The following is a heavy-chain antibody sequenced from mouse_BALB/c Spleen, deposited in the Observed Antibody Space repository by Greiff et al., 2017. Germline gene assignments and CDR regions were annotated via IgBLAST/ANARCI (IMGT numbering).Heavy chain of an antibody. Sequence: EVQLQQSGPELVKPGASVKIPCTASGYTFTDYNMDWVKQSHGKSLEWIGDINPNNGGTIYNQKFKGKATLTVDKSSSTDYMELRSLTSEDTAVYYCARGLGAMDYWGQGTSVTVSS. V-gene: IGHV1-18*01. D-gene: IGHD4-1*01. J-gene: IGHJ4*01. CDR1: GYTFTDYN. CDR3: ARGLGAMDY. CDR2: INPNNGGT.